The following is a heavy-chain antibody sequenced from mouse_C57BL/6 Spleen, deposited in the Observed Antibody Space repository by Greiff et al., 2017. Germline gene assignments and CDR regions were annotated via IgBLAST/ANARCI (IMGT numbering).Heavy chain of an antibody. Sequence: EVKLLESGPGLVKPSQSLSLTCSVTGYSITSGYYWNWIRQFPGNKLEWMGYISYDGSNNYNPSLKNRISITRDTSKNQFFLKLNSVTTEDTATYYCARDGRFSLAYWGQGTLVTVSA. CDR3: ARDGRFSLAY. CDR2: ISYDGSN. J-gene: IGHJ3*01. V-gene: IGHV3-6*01. D-gene: IGHD4-1*01. CDR1: GYSITSGYY.